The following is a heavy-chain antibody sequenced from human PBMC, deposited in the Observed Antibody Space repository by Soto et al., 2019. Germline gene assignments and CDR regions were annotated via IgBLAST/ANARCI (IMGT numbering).Heavy chain of an antibody. CDR3: ARYITIFGVVTDHWYFDL. D-gene: IGHD3-3*01. CDR1: GGSISSGGYY. V-gene: IGHV4-31*03. CDR2: IYYSGST. Sequence: QVQLQESGPGLVKPSQTLSLTCTVSGGSISSGGYYWSWIRQHPGKGLEWIGYIYYSGSTYYNPSLKSRVTISVDTSKNQFSLKLSSVTAADTAVYYCARYITIFGVVTDHWYFDLWGRGTLVTVSS. J-gene: IGHJ2*01.